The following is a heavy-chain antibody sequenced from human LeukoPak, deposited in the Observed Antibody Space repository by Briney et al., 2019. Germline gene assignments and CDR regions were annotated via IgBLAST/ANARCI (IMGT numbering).Heavy chain of an antibody. CDR1: GGSISSSSYY. D-gene: IGHD6-19*01. V-gene: IGHV4-39*07. CDR3: AREVSSGWEYEH. Sequence: PSETLSLTCTVSGGSISSSSYYWGWIRQPPGKGLEWIGSIYHSGSTYYNPSLKSRVTISVDTSQNQFSLKLTSVTAADTAIYYCAREVSSGWEYEHWGQGTLVTVSS. J-gene: IGHJ1*01. CDR2: IYHSGST.